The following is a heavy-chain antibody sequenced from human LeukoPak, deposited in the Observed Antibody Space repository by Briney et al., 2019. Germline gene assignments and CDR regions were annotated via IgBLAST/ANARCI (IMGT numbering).Heavy chain of an antibody. CDR1: GGSISSGDYY. V-gene: IGHV4-30-4*01. J-gene: IGHJ1*01. CDR2: IYYSGST. CDR3: AREPGRYYGSGSYHGEYFQH. Sequence: PSETLSLTCTVSGGSISSGDYYWSWIRQPPGKGLEWIGYIYYSGSTYYNPSLKSRVTISVDTSKNQFSLKLSSATAADTAVYYCAREPGRYYGSGSYHGEYFQHWGQGTLVTVSS. D-gene: IGHD3-10*01.